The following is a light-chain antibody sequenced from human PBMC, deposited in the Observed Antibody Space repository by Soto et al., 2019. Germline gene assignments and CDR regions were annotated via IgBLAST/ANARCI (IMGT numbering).Light chain of an antibody. V-gene: IGKV1-5*01. CDR1: QSISSW. Sequence: DIHMTQSPSTLSASVGDRVTITCRASQSISSWLAWYQQKPGKAPKLLMYDASSLDSGVPSRFSGSGSGTEFTLTISSLQPDDFATYYCHQYNAYPWTFGQGTKVEIK. CDR2: DAS. J-gene: IGKJ1*01. CDR3: HQYNAYPWT.